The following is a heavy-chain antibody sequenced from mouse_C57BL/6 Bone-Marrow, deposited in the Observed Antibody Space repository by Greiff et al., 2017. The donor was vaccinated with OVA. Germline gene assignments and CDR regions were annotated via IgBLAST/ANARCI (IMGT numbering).Heavy chain of an antibody. CDR2: IRNKANNHAT. V-gene: IGHV6-6*01. J-gene: IGHJ4*01. D-gene: IGHD2-10*02. CDR3: TVWYKETDYYAMDF. CDR1: GFTFSDAW. Sequence: EVKLEESGGGLVQPGGSMKLSCAASGFTFSDAWMDWVRQSPEKGLEWVAEIRNKANNHATYYAESEKGRITISRDDSKSGVYLQMNSLRAEDAGIYYCTVWYKETDYYAMDFWGPGTSVTVSS.